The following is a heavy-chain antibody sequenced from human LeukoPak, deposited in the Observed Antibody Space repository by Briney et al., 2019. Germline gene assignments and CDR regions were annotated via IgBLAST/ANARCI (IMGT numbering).Heavy chain of an antibody. CDR3: AKSHLGFGELFPQVFDY. CDR2: ISGSGGST. Sequence: GGSLRLSCAASGFTFSSYAMSWVRQAPGKGLERVSAISGSGGSTYYADSVKGRFTISRDNSKNTLYLQMNSLRAEDTAVYYCAKSHLGFGELFPQVFDYWGQGTLVTVSS. D-gene: IGHD3-10*01. J-gene: IGHJ4*02. CDR1: GFTFSSYA. V-gene: IGHV3-23*01.